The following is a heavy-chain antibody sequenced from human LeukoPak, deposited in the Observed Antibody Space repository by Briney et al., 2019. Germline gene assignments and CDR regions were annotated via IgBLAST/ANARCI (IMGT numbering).Heavy chain of an antibody. J-gene: IGHJ4*02. D-gene: IGHD2-15*01. Sequence: GGSLRLSCAASGFTFSTYYMHWVRQAPGKGLVWVSRINSDGTTTTYADSVRGRFTISRDNAKNTLYLQMNSLRAEDTAVYYCAREEGFIDYWGQGTLVTVSS. CDR3: AREEGFIDY. CDR1: GFTFSTYY. CDR2: INSDGTTT. V-gene: IGHV3-74*01.